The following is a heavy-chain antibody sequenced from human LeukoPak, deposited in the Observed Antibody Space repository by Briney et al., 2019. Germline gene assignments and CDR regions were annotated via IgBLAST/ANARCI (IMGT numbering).Heavy chain of an antibody. CDR3: SRVVQDVTGADY. J-gene: IGHJ4*02. D-gene: IGHD3-9*01. Sequence: GGSLRLSCAASGFSFSSYHVNWVRQAPGKGLEWISYIHSTSGSINYADSVKGRFTISRDNAKNSLYLQMNSLRAEDTAVYYCSRVVQDVTGADYWGQGTLVIVSS. CDR2: IHSTSGSI. V-gene: IGHV3-48*01. CDR1: GFSFSSYH.